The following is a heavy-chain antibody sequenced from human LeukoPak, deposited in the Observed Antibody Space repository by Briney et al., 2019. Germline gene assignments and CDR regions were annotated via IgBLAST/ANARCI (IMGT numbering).Heavy chain of an antibody. Sequence: PSQTLSLTCTVSGGSISSGGYYWSWIRQHPGKGLEWIGYIYYSGSTYYNPSLKSRVTISVDTSKNQFSLKLSSVTAADTAVYYCARGSGWSGGWFDPWGQGTLVTVSS. V-gene: IGHV4-31*03. D-gene: IGHD6-19*01. CDR1: GGSISSGGYY. CDR2: IYYSGST. J-gene: IGHJ5*02. CDR3: ARGSGWSGGWFDP.